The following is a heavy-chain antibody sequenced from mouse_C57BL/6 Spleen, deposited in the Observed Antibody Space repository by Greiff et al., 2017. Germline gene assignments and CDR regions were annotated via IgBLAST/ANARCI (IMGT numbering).Heavy chain of an antibody. CDR1: GFTFSSYG. D-gene: IGHD3-2*02. Sequence: EVKVVESGGDLVKPGGSLKLSCAASGFTFSSYGMSWVRQTPDKRLEWVATISSGGSYTYYPDSVKGRFTISRDNAKNTLYLQMSSLKSEDTAMYYCARLGDSSGPFDYWGQGTTLTVSS. J-gene: IGHJ2*01. CDR2: ISSGGSYT. CDR3: ARLGDSSGPFDY. V-gene: IGHV5-6*01.